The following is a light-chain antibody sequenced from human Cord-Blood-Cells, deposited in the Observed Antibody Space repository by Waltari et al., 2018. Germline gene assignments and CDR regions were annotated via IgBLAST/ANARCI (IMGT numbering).Light chain of an antibody. CDR2: AAS. CDR1: QGIRND. Sequence: AIQMTQSPSSLSASVGDSVTITCRASQGIRNDLGWYQQKPGKAPKLLIYAASSLQSGVPSRFSGSRSGTDFTLTISSLQPEDFATYYCLQDYNYPYTFGQGTKLEIK. J-gene: IGKJ2*01. CDR3: LQDYNYPYT. V-gene: IGKV1-6*01.